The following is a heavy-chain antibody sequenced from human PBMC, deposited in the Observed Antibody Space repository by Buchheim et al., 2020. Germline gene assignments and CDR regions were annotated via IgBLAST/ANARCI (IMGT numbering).Heavy chain of an antibody. CDR2: INSDGSST. V-gene: IGHV3-74*01. D-gene: IGHD4-17*01. CDR3: SRGLVYGDYLIDP. J-gene: IGHJ5*02. CDR1: GFTFSSYW. Sequence: EVQLVESGGGLVQPGGSLRLSCAASGFTFSSYWMHWVRQAPGKGLVWVSRINSDGSSTNYADSVKGRFTISRDNAKNTLYLHINSLRAEYTTVYYCSRGLVYGDYLIDPWGQGTL.